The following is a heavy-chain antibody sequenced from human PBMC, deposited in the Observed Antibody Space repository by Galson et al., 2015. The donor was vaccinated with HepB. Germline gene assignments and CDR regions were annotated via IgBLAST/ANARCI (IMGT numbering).Heavy chain of an antibody. CDR1: GFSLSTSGVG. J-gene: IGHJ3*02. Sequence: PALVKPTQNLTLTCTFSGFSLSTSGVGVGWIRQPPGKALEWLALIYWDDDDRYSPSLKSRLKITKDTSKNQVVLTMTNMDPVDTATYYCAHVMITFGGVIGPDAFDIWGQGTMVTVSS. CDR2: IYWDDDD. CDR3: AHVMITFGGVIGPDAFDI. V-gene: IGHV2-5*02. D-gene: IGHD3-16*02.